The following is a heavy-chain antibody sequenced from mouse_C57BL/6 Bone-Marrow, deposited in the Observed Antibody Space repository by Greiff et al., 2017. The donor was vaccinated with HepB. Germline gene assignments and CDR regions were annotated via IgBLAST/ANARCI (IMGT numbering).Heavy chain of an antibody. J-gene: IGHJ1*03. CDR2: IRSKSNNYAT. Sequence: DVMLVESGGGLVQPKGSLKLSCAASGFSFNTYAMNWVRQAPGKGLEWVARIRSKSNNYATYYADSVKDRFTISRDDSESMLYLQMNNLKTEDTAMYYCVAPGGSYWYFDVWGTGTTVTVSS. V-gene: IGHV10-1*01. D-gene: IGHD1-1*01. CDR3: VAPGGSYWYFDV. CDR1: GFSFNTYA.